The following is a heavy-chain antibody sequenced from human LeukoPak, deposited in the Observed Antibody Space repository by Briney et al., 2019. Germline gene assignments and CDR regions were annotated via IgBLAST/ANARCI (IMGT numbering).Heavy chain of an antibody. CDR1: GFTFSSYA. Sequence: GGSLRLSCAASGFTFSSYAMHWVRQAPGKGLEWGAVISYDGSNKYYADSVKGRFTISRDNSKNTLYLQMNSLRAEDTAVYYCARDSSNWYWAGLNGSEYYFDYWGQGTLVTVSS. V-gene: IGHV3-30*01. J-gene: IGHJ4*02. CDR3: ARDSSNWYWAGLNGSEYYFDY. D-gene: IGHD6-13*01. CDR2: ISYDGSNK.